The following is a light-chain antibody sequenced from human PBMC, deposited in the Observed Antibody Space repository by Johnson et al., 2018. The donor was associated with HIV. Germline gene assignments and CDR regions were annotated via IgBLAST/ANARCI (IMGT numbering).Light chain of an antibody. CDR3: GTWDSSLRAGGGYV. J-gene: IGLJ1*01. CDR2: DNN. V-gene: IGLV1-51*01. Sequence: QLVLSQPPSVSAAPGQKVTISCSGSSSNIGNNYVSWYQQLPGTAPKLLIYDNNNRPSGIPDRFSGSKSGTSATLGITGLQTGDEADYYCGTWDSSLRAGGGYVFGTGTKVTVL. CDR1: SSNIGNNY.